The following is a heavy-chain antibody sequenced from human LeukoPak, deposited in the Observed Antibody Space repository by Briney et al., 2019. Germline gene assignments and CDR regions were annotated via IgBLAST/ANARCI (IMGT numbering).Heavy chain of an antibody. Sequence: PGGSLRLSCAASGFSFSSYGIHWVRQAPGKGLEWVAVISYDGSNKYYADSVRGRFTISRDNSRSTLYLQMDSLGAEDTAVFYCAKQRGTLSTPATWFFDYWGQGALVAVSS. D-gene: IGHD2-15*01. V-gene: IGHV3-30*18. CDR2: ISYDGSNK. CDR1: GFSFSSYG. CDR3: AKQRGTLSTPATWFFDY. J-gene: IGHJ4*02.